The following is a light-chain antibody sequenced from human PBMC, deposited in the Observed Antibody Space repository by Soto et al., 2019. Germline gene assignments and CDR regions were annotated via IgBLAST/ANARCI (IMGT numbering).Light chain of an antibody. CDR3: HQYDNAPQT. V-gene: IGKV3-20*01. J-gene: IGKJ2*01. Sequence: PGERATLSCRASQSVSSSYLAWYQQKPGQAPRLLIYGASSRATGIPDRFSGSGSGTDFTLTISRLEPEDFAVYYCHQYDNAPQTYGQGTKVDIK. CDR1: QSVSSSY. CDR2: GAS.